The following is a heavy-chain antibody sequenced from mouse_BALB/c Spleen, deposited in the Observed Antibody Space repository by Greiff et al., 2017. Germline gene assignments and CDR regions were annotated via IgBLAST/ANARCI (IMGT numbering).Heavy chain of an antibody. CDR2: ISDGGSYT. Sequence: DVPLVESGGGLVKPGGSLKLSCAASGFTFSDYYMYWVRQTPAKRLEWVATISDGGSYTYYPDSVKGRFTISRDNAKNNLYLQMSSLKSEDAAMYYCARSSYGNYEGYFDVWGAGTTVTVSS. D-gene: IGHD2-1*01. J-gene: IGHJ1*01. CDR1: GFTFSDYY. V-gene: IGHV5-4*02. CDR3: ARSSYGNYEGYFDV.